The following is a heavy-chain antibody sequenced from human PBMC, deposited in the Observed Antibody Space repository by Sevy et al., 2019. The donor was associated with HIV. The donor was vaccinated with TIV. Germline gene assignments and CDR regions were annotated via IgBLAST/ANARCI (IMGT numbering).Heavy chain of an antibody. J-gene: IGHJ6*04. CDR2: IKRKTEGGTT. D-gene: IGHD3-16*01. CDR3: TNVKGSSSWFEPSYYYYIEL. V-gene: IGHV3-15*01. Sequence: GGSLRLSCAASGFPFNYAWMSWVRQAPGKGLEWVGRIKRKTEGGTTDDAAPVKGRFTMSRDDSKNILYLQMNSLKIEDTAVYYCTNVKGSSSWFEPSYYYYIELWGKGTTVTVSS. CDR1: GFPFNYAW.